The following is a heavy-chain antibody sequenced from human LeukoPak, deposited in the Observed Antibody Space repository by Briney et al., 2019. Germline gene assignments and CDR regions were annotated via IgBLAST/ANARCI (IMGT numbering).Heavy chain of an antibody. D-gene: IGHD3-3*01. V-gene: IGHV4-39*01. CDR3: ARPVNDFWSGYYDGDDY. CDR2: IYYSGSP. Sequence: SETLSLTCTVSGGSISTSSYYWGWIRQPPGKGLEWIGSIYYSGSPYYNPSLNSRVTISVDTSKDQFSLKLSSVTAADTAVYYCARPVNDFWSGYYDGDDYWGQGTLVTVSS. J-gene: IGHJ4*02. CDR1: GGSISTSSYY.